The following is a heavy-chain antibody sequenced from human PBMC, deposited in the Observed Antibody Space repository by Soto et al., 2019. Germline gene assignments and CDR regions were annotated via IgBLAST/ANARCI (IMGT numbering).Heavy chain of an antibody. D-gene: IGHD2-21*01. J-gene: IGHJ5*01. Sequence: QVQLVQSGAEVRKPGSSLRVSCKSSGATFSTTGISWVRQAPGQGLEWMGGIIPLFGTPKYARKFQGRVSVTADESTNTVYMTLTSLRPDDAAVYYCARASPVICGGGPCYRRDSSFASCGQGSLVSVSS. CDR3: ARASPVICGGGPCYRRDSSFAS. CDR1: GATFSTTG. CDR2: IIPLFGTP. V-gene: IGHV1-69*01.